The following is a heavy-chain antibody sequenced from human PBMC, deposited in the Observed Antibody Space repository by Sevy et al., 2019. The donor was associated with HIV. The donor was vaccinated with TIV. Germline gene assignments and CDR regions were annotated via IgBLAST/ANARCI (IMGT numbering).Heavy chain of an antibody. CDR2: INPNDGGT. CDR3: ARGSSGSQPFDY. J-gene: IGHJ4*02. V-gene: IGHV1-46*01. D-gene: IGHD5-12*01. CDR1: GYTFTKYY. Sequence: ASVKVSCKASGYTFTKYYMHWVRQAPGQGLEWMGIINPNDGGTTYGEKFQGRVTMTRDTSTTTVYMELTSLRSEDTAVYSCARGSSGSQPFDYWGQGTLVTVSS.